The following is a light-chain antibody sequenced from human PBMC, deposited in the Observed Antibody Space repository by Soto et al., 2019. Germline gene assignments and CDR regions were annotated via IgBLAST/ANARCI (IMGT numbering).Light chain of an antibody. V-gene: IGLV2-8*01. J-gene: IGLJ2*01. Sequence: QSALTQPPSASGSPGQSVTISCTGTSSDVGGYNYVSWYQQHPGKAPKLMIYEVSKRPSGVPDRFSGSKSGNTASLTVSGPQTEVEADYYRSSYAGSNNLVFGGGTKLTVL. CDR2: EVS. CDR3: SSYAGSNNLV. CDR1: SSDVGGYNY.